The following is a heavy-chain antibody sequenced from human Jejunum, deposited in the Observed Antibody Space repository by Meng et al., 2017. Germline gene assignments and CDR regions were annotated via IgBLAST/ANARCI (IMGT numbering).Heavy chain of an antibody. CDR2: MSPENGNT. V-gene: IGHV1-8*01. Sequence: QVQLVASGAEAKTPGASVKVSCKASGYTFSSLHINWVRQATGQGPEWMGWMSPENGNTAYAQKFQGRVTMTRDTSVSTAYMELSGLTSDDSGVYYCARGVNAGVDYWGQGTLVTVSS. CDR1: GYTFSSLH. D-gene: IGHD7-27*01. CDR3: ARGVNAGVDY. J-gene: IGHJ4*02.